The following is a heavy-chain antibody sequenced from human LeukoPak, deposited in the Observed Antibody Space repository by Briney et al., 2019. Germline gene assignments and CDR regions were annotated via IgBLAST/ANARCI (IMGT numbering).Heavy chain of an antibody. Sequence: ASVKVSCKASGYTFTSYGISWVRQAPGQGGEGMGWISAYNGNRNYAKKLQGRVTMTTNTSTSTAYTELRTLRSDDTAVYYCARVQGGGVLADYWGQGTLVTVSS. D-gene: IGHD3-16*01. CDR3: ARVQGGGVLADY. CDR1: GYTFTSYG. CDR2: ISAYNGNR. J-gene: IGHJ4*02. V-gene: IGHV1-18*01.